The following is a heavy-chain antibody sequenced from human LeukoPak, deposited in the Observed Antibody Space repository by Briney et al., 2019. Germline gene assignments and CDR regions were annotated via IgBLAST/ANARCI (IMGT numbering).Heavy chain of an antibody. D-gene: IGHD6-19*01. V-gene: IGHV1-69*13. CDR3: AKNSSGWYLDY. CDR1: GGTFSSYA. CDR2: IIPIFGTA. J-gene: IGHJ4*02. Sequence: ASVKVSCKASGGTFSSYAISWVRQAPGHGLEWMGGIIPIFGTANYAQKFQGRVTITADESTSTAYMELSSLRSEDTAVYYCAKNSSGWYLDYWGQGTLVTVSS.